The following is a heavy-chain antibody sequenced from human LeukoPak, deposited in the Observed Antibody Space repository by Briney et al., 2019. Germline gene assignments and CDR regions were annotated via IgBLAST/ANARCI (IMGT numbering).Heavy chain of an antibody. CDR3: ARDSSGWYRDNWFDP. D-gene: IGHD6-19*01. Sequence: NPSETLSLTCAVYGGSFSGYYWSWIRQPPGKGLEWIGEINHSGSTNYNPSLKSRVTISVDTSKNQFSLKLSSVTAADTAVYYCARDSSGWYRDNWFDPWGQGTLVTVSS. J-gene: IGHJ5*02. CDR1: GGSFSGYY. V-gene: IGHV4-34*01. CDR2: INHSGST.